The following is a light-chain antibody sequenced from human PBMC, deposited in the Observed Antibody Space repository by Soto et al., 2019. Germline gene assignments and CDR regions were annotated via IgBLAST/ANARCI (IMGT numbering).Light chain of an antibody. J-gene: IGKJ4*01. Sequence: DIQMTQSPASLSASVGDRVTITCRASQTINTNLNWYQQKPGKAPKLLMYAASSLQSGVPSRFSGSGSGTEFTLTISSLQPDDFASYYCQQSDSAPLTFGGGTKVEIK. V-gene: IGKV1-39*01. CDR1: QTINTN. CDR2: AAS. CDR3: QQSDSAPLT.